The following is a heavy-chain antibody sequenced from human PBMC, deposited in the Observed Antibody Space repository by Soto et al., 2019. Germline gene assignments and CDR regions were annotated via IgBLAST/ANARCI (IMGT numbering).Heavy chain of an antibody. V-gene: IGHV1-18*01. CDR3: ARGRPYTYSYDSSGYEDWNFDL. Sequence: QVQLVQSGAEVKKPGASVKVSCKASGYTFTSYGISWVRQAPGQGLEWMGWISAYNGNTNYAQKLQGRVTMTTDTSTSQAYMELRSLRADDAAVYYCARGRPYTYSYDSSGYEDWNFDLWGRGTLVTVSS. CDR2: ISAYNGNT. D-gene: IGHD3-22*01. J-gene: IGHJ2*01. CDR1: GYTFTSYG.